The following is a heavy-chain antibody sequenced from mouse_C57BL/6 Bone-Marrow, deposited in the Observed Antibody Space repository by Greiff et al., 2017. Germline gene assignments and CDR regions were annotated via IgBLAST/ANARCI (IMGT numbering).Heavy chain of an antibody. J-gene: IGHJ1*03. CDR2: INYDGSST. V-gene: IGHV5-16*01. CDR3: ARGFYEGWYCDV. D-gene: IGHD1-1*01. Sequence: EVKLVESEGGLVQPGSSMKLSCTASGFTFSDYYMAWVRQVPEKGLEWVANINYDGSSTYYLDSLKSRFIISGDNAKNILYLQMSSLKSEDTATYYCARGFYEGWYCDVWGTGTTVTVAS. CDR1: GFTFSDYY.